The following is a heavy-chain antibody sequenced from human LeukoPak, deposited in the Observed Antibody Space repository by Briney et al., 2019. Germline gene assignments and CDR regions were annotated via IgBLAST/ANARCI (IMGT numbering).Heavy chain of an antibody. CDR1: GGSISSYY. Sequence: SETLSLTCTVSGGSISSYYWNWIRQPPGKGLEWIGYIYYTGSTNYNTSLKSRVTISVDTSKNQFSPNLSSVTAADTAVYYCATVGGYSGFYWGQGTLVTVSS. V-gene: IGHV4-59*01. J-gene: IGHJ4*02. D-gene: IGHD5-18*01. CDR2: IYYTGST. CDR3: ATVGGYSGFY.